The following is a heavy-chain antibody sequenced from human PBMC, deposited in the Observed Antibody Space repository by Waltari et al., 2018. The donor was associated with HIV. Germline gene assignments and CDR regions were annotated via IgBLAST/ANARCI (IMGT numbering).Heavy chain of an antibody. CDR3: AKDRSGSLHYFYYYGMDV. D-gene: IGHD3-22*01. V-gene: IGHV3-30*01. Sequence: QVQLVESGGGVVRPGGSLRLSCSASGCMFGGCVLPWFCQAPGKGLEWVAATSFDGTNNYYAHSVKGRFTISRDNIKNILHLQMNSLKIEDMAVYYCAKDRSGSLHYFYYYGMDVWGKGTTVAVSS. CDR1: GCMFGGCV. J-gene: IGHJ6*04. CDR2: TSFDGTNN.